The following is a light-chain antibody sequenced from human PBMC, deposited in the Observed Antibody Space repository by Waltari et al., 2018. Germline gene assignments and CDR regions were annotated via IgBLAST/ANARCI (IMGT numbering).Light chain of an antibody. J-gene: IGLJ2*01. Sequence: HSALTQPPSASGSPGQSVTISCTGSSSDVGGYDAVSWYQQYPGRPPSLLIYEVHTRPSGVPDRFSASKAGDTAALTVSGLRAEDEAHYYCTSYTPIPTFVLFGGGTKLTVL. CDR1: SSDVGGYDA. CDR3: TSYTPIPTFVL. CDR2: EVH. V-gene: IGLV2-8*01.